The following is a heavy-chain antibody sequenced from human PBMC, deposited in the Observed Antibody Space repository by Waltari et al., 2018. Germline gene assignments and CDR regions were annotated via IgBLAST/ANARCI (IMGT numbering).Heavy chain of an antibody. CDR1: GFTFSSYG. Sequence: QVQLVESGGGVVQPGRSLRLSCAASGFTFSSYGMHWVRQAPGKGLEWVAVIWYDGSNKYYADSVKGRFTISRENSKNTLYLQMNSLRAEDTAVYYCARARLQDWYFDLWGRGTLVTVSS. D-gene: IGHD4-4*01. CDR2: IWYDGSNK. J-gene: IGHJ2*01. CDR3: ARARLQDWYFDL. V-gene: IGHV3-33*01.